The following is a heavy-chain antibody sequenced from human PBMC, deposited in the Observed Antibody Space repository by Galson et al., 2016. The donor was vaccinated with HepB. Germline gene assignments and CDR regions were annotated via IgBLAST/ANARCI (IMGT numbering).Heavy chain of an antibody. D-gene: IGHD3/OR15-3a*01. V-gene: IGHV3-7*05. Sequence: SLRLSCAASGFAFSGCWMSWVRQTPGKGLEWVANINQDGSEKNYVDSVRGRFTISRDNAKNSLYLQLNSLRAEDTAVYYCARYWGPSDWQRLYFDYWGQGTLVTVSS. J-gene: IGHJ4*02. CDR3: ARYWGPSDWQRLYFDY. CDR2: INQDGSEK. CDR1: GFAFSGCW.